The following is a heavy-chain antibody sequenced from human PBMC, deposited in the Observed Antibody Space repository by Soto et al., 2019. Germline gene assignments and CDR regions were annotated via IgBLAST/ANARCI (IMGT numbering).Heavy chain of an antibody. V-gene: IGHV3-74*01. J-gene: IGHJ6*02. CDR3: VRAIGHYGMDV. Sequence: EVQLVESGGGLVQPGGSLRLSCVASGFIFSNCWMHWVRQAPGMGLVWVSHINSDGSSTTYADSVKGRFTSSRDNAKNTVYLQMNSLRVEDTAVYYCVRAIGHYGMDVWGRGTTFTVSS. CDR2: INSDGSST. CDR1: GFIFSNCW. D-gene: IGHD3-22*01.